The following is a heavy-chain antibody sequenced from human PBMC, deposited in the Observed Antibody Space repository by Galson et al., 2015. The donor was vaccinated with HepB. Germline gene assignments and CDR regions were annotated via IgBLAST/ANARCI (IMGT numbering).Heavy chain of an antibody. CDR2: IYWHDDK. CDR1: GFSLNTIGVG. Sequence: PALVKPTQTLTLTCTFPGFSLNTIGVGVGCIRQPPGKALEWLALIYWHDDKRYSPSLKTRLTITKDTSKNQVVLTMTNVDPVDTATYYCAYTYSSTWYVGFFQHWGQGSLVTVSS. J-gene: IGHJ1*01. CDR3: AYTYSSTWYVGFFQH. D-gene: IGHD6-13*01. V-gene: IGHV2-5*01.